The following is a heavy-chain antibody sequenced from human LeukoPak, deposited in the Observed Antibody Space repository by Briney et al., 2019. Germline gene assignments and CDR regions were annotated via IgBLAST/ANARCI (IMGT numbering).Heavy chain of an antibody. CDR1: GFTFDDYA. D-gene: IGHD1-7*01. CDR2: ISWNSGSI. Sequence: GGSLRLSCAASGFTFDDYAMHWVRQAPGKGLEWVSGISWNSGSIGYADSVKGRFTISRDNAKNSLYLQMNSLRAEDTALYYCAKDISGRNWNYAFDIWGQGTMVTVSS. CDR3: AKDISGRNWNYAFDI. V-gene: IGHV3-9*01. J-gene: IGHJ3*02.